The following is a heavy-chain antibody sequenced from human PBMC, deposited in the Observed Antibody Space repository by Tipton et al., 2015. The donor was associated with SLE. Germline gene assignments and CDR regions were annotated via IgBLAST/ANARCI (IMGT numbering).Heavy chain of an antibody. Sequence: SMRLSCTASGFTFSYYNMNWVRQAPGEGLEWVSSLSSTGIYIYNADSLKGRFTISRDNAKNSLYLQMNSLRAEDTAVYYCARERGPEGSGWYFDLWGRGTLVTVSS. V-gene: IGHV3-21*03. CDR2: LSSTGIYI. CDR1: GFTFSYYN. J-gene: IGHJ2*01. CDR3: ARERGPEGSGWYFDL. D-gene: IGHD2-15*01.